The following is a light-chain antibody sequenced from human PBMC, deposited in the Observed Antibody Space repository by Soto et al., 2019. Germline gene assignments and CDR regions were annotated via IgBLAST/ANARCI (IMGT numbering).Light chain of an antibody. J-gene: IGKJ1*01. CDR3: QQYNSFWT. Sequence: DIKMTQSPSTLSASVGDRVTITCRASQSISSWLAWYQQKPGKAPKLLIYKASSLESGVPSRFSGSGSGTEFTLTISSLQPDDFATYYCQQYNSFWTFGQGTKVEI. CDR1: QSISSW. V-gene: IGKV1-5*03. CDR2: KAS.